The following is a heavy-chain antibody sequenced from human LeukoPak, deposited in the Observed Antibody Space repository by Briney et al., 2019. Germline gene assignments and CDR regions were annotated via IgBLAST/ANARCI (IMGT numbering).Heavy chain of an antibody. V-gene: IGHV3-7*04. J-gene: IGHJ5*02. D-gene: IGHD3-10*01. CDR3: ARHYGSGNLNWFDP. Sequence: PGGSLRLSCAASGFTFSNYWMSWVRQAPGKGLEWVASIKQDGSEQHYVDSVKGRFTISRDNAKRSLYLQMTSLRAEDTAVYYCARHYGSGNLNWFDPWGQGTLVTVSS. CDR1: GFTFSNYW. CDR2: IKQDGSEQ.